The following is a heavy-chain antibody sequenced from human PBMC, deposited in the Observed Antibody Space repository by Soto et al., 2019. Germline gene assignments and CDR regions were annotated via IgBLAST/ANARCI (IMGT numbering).Heavy chain of an antibody. CDR1: GFTFSSYA. D-gene: IGHD3-22*01. CDR3: ARDLLTMIVVAMGY. V-gene: IGHV3-30-3*01. CDR2: ISYDGSNK. J-gene: IGHJ4*02. Sequence: HPGGSLRLSCAASGFTFSSYAMHWVRQAPGKGLEWVAVISYDGSNKYYADSVKGRFTISRDNSKNTLYLQMNSLRAEDTAVYYCARDLLTMIVVAMGYWGQGTLVTVSS.